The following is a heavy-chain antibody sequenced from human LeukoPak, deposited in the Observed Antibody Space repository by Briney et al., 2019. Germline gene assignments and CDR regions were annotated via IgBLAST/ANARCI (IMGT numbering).Heavy chain of an antibody. CDR3: ARDRGIAVADYFVN. V-gene: IGHV3-48*01. CDR1: GFTFSSYS. CDR2: ISSSSSTI. J-gene: IGHJ4*02. Sequence: GGSLRLSCAASGFTFSSYSMNWVRRSPGKGLEWVSYISSSSSTIYYADSVKGRFTISRDNAKNSLYLQMNSLRAEDTAVYYWARDRGIAVADYFVNCGQGALVTVSS. D-gene: IGHD6-19*01.